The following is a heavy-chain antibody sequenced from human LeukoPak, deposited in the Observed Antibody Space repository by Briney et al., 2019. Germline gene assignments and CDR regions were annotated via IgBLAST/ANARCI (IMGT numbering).Heavy chain of an antibody. J-gene: IGHJ4*02. D-gene: IGHD5-18*01. V-gene: IGHV3-30*03. CDR1: GFTFSSYG. CDR3: ARRGYSYGIDY. Sequence: SGRSLRLSRAASGFTFSSYGMHWVRQAPGKGLEWVAVISYDGSNKYYADSVKGRFTISRDNSKNTLYLQMNSLRAEDTAVYYCARRGYSYGIDYWGQGTLVTVSS. CDR2: ISYDGSNK.